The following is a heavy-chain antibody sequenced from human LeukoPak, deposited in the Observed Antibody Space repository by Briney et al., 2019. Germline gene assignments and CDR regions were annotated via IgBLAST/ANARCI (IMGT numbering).Heavy chain of an antibody. J-gene: IGHJ4*02. CDR2: MNPNSANT. V-gene: IGHV1-8*01. Sequence: ASVKVSCKASGYTFSSYDINWVRQAPGQGLEWMGWMNPNSANTGYAQNFQGRVTMTRTTSINTAYMELTSLSSEDTAVYYCAGGRPAPGHCTNGICYFFPYFDFWGQGTLVTVSS. D-gene: IGHD2-8*01. CDR1: GYTFSSYD. CDR3: AGGRPAPGHCTNGICYFFPYFDF.